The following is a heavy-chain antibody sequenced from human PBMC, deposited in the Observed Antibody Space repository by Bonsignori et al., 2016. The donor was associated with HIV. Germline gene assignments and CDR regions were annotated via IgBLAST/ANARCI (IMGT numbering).Heavy chain of an antibody. Sequence: EWRGVIPILGIANYAQKFQGRVTITADESTSTAYMELSSLRSEDTAVYYCAARSGYYYVGLGYWGQGTLVTVSS. V-gene: IGHV1-69*10. CDR2: IPILGIA. D-gene: IGHD3-22*01. CDR3: AARSGYYYVGLGY. J-gene: IGHJ4*02.